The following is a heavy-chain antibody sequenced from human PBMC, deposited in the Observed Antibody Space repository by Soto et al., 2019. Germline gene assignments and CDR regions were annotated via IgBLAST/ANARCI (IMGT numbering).Heavy chain of an antibody. Sequence: EVQLVESGGGLVQPGRSLRLSCAASGFTFDDYAMHWVRQAPGKGLEGVSVISWTSGSIGYAGSVKGRFTISRDNAKNSLYLQMNSLRAEDTALDYCAKDAITMVRGVISYYGMDVWGQGTTVTVSS. D-gene: IGHD3-10*01. CDR2: ISWTSGSI. V-gene: IGHV3-9*01. CDR3: AKDAITMVRGVISYYGMDV. J-gene: IGHJ6*02. CDR1: GFTFDDYA.